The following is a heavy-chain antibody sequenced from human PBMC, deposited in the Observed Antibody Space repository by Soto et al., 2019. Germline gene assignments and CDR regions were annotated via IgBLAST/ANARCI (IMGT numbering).Heavy chain of an antibody. J-gene: IGHJ6*02. D-gene: IGHD5-12*01. Sequence: EVQLVESGGGLVQPGGSLRLSCAASGFTFSSYDMHWVRQATGKGLEWVSAIGTAGDTYYPGSVKGRFTISRENANNSLYLQINSLRAGDTAVYYCARRRGYSGDWGGGYYGMDVWGQGTTVTVSS. CDR2: IGTAGDT. CDR1: GFTFSSYD. CDR3: ARRRGYSGDWGGGYYGMDV. V-gene: IGHV3-13*01.